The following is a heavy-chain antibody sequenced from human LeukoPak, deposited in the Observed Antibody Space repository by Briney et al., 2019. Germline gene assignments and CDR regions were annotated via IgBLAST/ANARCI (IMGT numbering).Heavy chain of an antibody. CDR2: IKQDGSEK. Sequence: GGSLRLSCAASGFTFSSNWMSWVRQTPGKGLERVATIKQDGSEKYYADSLNGRFTISRDNTRNSLSLQMNSLRAEDTGIYYCARDFGRPTTFDYWGQGTLVTVSS. J-gene: IGHJ4*02. V-gene: IGHV3-7*03. D-gene: IGHD3-3*01. CDR1: GFTFSSNW. CDR3: ARDFGRPTTFDY.